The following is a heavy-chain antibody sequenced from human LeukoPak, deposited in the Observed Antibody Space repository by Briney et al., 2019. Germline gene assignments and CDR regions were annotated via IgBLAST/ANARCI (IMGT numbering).Heavy chain of an antibody. V-gene: IGHV4-39*01. CDR2: IYYSGST. CDR1: GGSISSSSYY. D-gene: IGHD3-16*01. CDR3: ARGGYDYVWGSFLYYFDY. Sequence: SETLSLTCTVSGGSISSSSYYWGWIRQPPGKGLEWIGSIYYSGSTYYNPSLKSRVTISVDTSKNQFSLKLSSVTAADTAVYYCARGGYDYVWGSFLYYFDYWGQGTLVTVSS. J-gene: IGHJ4*02.